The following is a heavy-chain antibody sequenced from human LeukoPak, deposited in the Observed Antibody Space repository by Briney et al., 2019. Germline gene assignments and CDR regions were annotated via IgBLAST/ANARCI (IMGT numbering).Heavy chain of an antibody. J-gene: IGHJ3*02. V-gene: IGHV3-23*01. Sequence: GGSLRLSCAASGFTFSSYAMSWVRQAPGKGLEWVSAISGSGGSTYYADSVKGRFTISRDYSKNTLYLQMNSLRAEDTAVYYCAKSHSLGNDAFDIWGQGTMVTVSS. CDR2: ISGSGGST. CDR1: GFTFSSYA. CDR3: AKSHSLGNDAFDI.